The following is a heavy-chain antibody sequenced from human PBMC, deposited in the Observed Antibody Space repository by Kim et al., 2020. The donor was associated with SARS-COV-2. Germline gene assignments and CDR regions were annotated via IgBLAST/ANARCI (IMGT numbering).Heavy chain of an antibody. CDR1: GGSISSYY. CDR3: ARGGKQWDY. V-gene: IGHV4-59*01. Sequence: SETLSLTCTVSGGSISSYYWSWIRQPPGKGLEWIGNIYYSGSTNYNPSLKSRVTISVDTSKNQFSLKLSSVTAADTAMYYCARGGKQWDYWGRGTLVTVSS. J-gene: IGHJ4*02. D-gene: IGHD6-19*01. CDR2: IYYSGST.